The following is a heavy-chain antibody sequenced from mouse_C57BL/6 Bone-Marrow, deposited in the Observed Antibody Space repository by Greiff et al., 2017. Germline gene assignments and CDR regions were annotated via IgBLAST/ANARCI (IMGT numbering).Heavy chain of an antibody. J-gene: IGHJ1*03. CDR2: IDPSDSYT. D-gene: IGHD4-1*02. V-gene: IGHV1-50*01. Sequence: VQLQQPGAELVKPGASVKLSCKASGYTFTSYWMQWVKQRPGQGLEWIGEIDPSDSYTNYNQKFKGQATLTVDQSSSTAYMRLSSLTSEDSAFYFCANCRYWYFGVWGTGTTVTVSS. CDR1: GYTFTSYW. CDR3: ANCRYWYFGV.